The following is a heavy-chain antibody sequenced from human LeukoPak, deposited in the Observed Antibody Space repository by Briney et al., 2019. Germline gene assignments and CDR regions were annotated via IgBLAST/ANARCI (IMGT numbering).Heavy chain of an antibody. CDR1: GFIFSGYV. D-gene: IGHD2/OR15-2a*01. V-gene: IGHV3-30*03. CDR2: ISHDGRNK. J-gene: IGHJ4*02. Sequence: GGSLRLSCVASGFIFSGYVMHWVRQAPGKGLEWVAVISHDGRNKYYADSVKGRFTISRDTSENTLYLQMSGLRPEDTAVYYCVRNFSLDIWGQGTLVTVSS. CDR3: VRNFSLDI.